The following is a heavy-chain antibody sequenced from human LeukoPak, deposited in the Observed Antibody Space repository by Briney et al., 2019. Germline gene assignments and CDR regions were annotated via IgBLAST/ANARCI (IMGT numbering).Heavy chain of an antibody. J-gene: IGHJ6*03. CDR3: GRDALVGYFSYYYMDV. Sequence: SETLSLTCTVSGGSISSHYWTWLRQSPVKGLEWIGDISNSGSTSYNPSLKSRVTISIDTSKNQFSLKLSSVTAADTAVYYCGRDALVGYFSYYYMDVWGKGTTVTVSS. CDR2: ISNSGST. CDR1: GGSISSHY. D-gene: IGHD2-15*01. V-gene: IGHV4-59*11.